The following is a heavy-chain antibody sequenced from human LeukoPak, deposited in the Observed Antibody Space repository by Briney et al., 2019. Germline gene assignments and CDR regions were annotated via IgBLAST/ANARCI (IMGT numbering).Heavy chain of an antibody. V-gene: IGHV4-59*01. Sequence: PSETLSLTCTVSGGSISSYYWSWIRQPPGKGLEWIGYIYYSGSTNYNPSLKSRVTISVDTSKNQFSLMLSSVTAADTAVYYCAREGIVVGSWGQGTLVTVSS. CDR3: AREGIVVGS. J-gene: IGHJ4*02. CDR2: IYYSGST. CDR1: GGSISSYY. D-gene: IGHD3-22*01.